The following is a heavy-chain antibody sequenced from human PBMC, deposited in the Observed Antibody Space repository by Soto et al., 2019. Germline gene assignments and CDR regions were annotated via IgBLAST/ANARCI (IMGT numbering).Heavy chain of an antibody. D-gene: IGHD3-16*02. Sequence: ASEKVSCKASGYTFTTYAMHWVRQAPGQRPEWMGWINVDNGNTKYSQNFQCRVTITRDTSASTAYMELSGLTYGDTGVYFCARDGSYRFRARRHNSMHFSDPGTMLTV. J-gene: IGHJ6*02. CDR3: ARDGSYRFRARRHNSMHF. CDR2: INVDNGNT. CDR1: GYTFTTYA. V-gene: IGHV1-3*01.